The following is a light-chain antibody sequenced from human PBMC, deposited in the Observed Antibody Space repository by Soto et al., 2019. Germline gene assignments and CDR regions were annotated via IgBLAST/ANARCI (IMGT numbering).Light chain of an antibody. V-gene: IGLV1-40*01. Sequence: QSALTQPPSVSGAPGQRVTISCTGSSSNIGAGYDVHWYQQLPGTAPKLLIYGNTNRPSGVPDRFSGSKSGTSASLAISRLQAEDEADYFRQSYDSRLSGSVFGGGSKVTV. CDR2: GNT. CDR1: SSNIGAGYD. CDR3: QSYDSRLSGSV. J-gene: IGLJ3*02.